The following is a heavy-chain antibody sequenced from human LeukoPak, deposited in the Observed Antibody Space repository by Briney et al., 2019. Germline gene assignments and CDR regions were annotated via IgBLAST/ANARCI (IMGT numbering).Heavy chain of an antibody. Sequence: ASVKVSCKASGYTFTSYAITWVRQAPGQGLECMGWISAYNGNTNYARNLQGRVTMTTDTSTSTAYMELRSLRSDDTAVYYCARPLKHCTSGVCSTSSYYYYGLDVWGQGTTVTVSS. D-gene: IGHD2-8*01. V-gene: IGHV1-18*01. CDR3: ARPLKHCTSGVCSTSSYYYYGLDV. CDR1: GYTFTSYA. CDR2: ISAYNGNT. J-gene: IGHJ6*02.